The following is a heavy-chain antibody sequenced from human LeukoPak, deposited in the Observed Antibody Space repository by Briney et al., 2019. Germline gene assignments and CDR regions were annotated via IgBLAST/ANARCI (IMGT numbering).Heavy chain of an antibody. Sequence: GGSLRLSCAASGFTFDDYTMHWVRQAPGKGLEWVSLISWDGGSTYYADSVKGRFTISRDNAKNSLYLQMNSLRAEDTAVYYCARVLDPWGQGTLVAVSS. V-gene: IGHV3-43*01. CDR2: ISWDGGST. J-gene: IGHJ5*02. CDR1: GFTFDDYT. CDR3: ARVLDP.